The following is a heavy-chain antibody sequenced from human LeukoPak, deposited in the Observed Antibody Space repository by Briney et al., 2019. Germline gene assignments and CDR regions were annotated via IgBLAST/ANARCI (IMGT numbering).Heavy chain of an antibody. D-gene: IGHD6-13*01. CDR3: ARGGSSFSLGVDY. CDR2: ISSSSSTI. Sequence: PGGSLXLSCAASGFTFSSYSMNWVRQAPGKGLEGVSYISSSSSTIYYADSVKGRFTISRDNAKNSLYLQMNSLRAEDTAVYYCARGGSSFSLGVDYWGQGTLVTVSS. V-gene: IGHV3-48*01. J-gene: IGHJ4*02. CDR1: GFTFSSYS.